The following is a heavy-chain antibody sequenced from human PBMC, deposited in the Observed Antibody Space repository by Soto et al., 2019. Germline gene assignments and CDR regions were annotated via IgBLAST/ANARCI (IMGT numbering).Heavy chain of an antibody. J-gene: IGHJ6*02. D-gene: IGHD2-2*02. V-gene: IGHV3-11*01. CDR3: ATALGGYCSSTSCYTTREIHYYYYGMDV. CDR2: ISSSGSTI. Sequence: QVQLVESGGGLVKPGGSLRLSCAASGFTFSDYYMSWIRQAPGKGLEWVSYISSSGSTIYYADSVKGRFTISRDNAKNSLYLQMNSLRAEDTAVYYCATALGGYCSSTSCYTTREIHYYYYGMDVWGQGTTVTVSS. CDR1: GFTFSDYY.